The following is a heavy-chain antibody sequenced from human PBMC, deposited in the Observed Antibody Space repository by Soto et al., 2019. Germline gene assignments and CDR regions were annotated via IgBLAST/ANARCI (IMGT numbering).Heavy chain of an antibody. CDR3: VKFNAAIYYYGLDV. CDR2: VSKTSSTI. Sequence: PGGSLRLSCAASGFLFSSLDMSWVRQAPGKGLELVSYVSKTSSTIYYADSVRGRFTISRDNAKNALYLDMNSLRAEDSAVYFCVKFNAAIYYYGLDVWGQGTTVTVSS. V-gene: IGHV3-48*01. D-gene: IGHD2-2*01. J-gene: IGHJ6*02. CDR1: GFLFSSLD.